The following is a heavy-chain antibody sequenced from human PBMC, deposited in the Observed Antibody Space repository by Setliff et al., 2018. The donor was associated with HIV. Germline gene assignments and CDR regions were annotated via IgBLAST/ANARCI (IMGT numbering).Heavy chain of an antibody. V-gene: IGHV4-38-2*01. CDR1: GYSISSGYY. D-gene: IGHD5-12*01. CDR3: ARMYSGYDWSPAGARTRYFDY. Sequence: PSETLSLTCAVSGYSISSGYYWGWIRQPPGKGLEWIGSIYHSGSTYYNPSLKSRVTISVDTSKNQFSLKLSSVTAADTAVYYCARMYSGYDWSPAGARTRYFDYWGQGTLGTVSS. CDR2: IYHSGST. J-gene: IGHJ4*02.